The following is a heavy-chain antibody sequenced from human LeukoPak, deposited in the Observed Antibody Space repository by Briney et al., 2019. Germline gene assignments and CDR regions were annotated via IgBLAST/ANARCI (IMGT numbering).Heavy chain of an antibody. CDR1: GFTFSGYD. CDR3: AKSGLGDHGIFAGRGSPYYYYYLDV. CDR2: FSEDGATT. D-gene: IGHD2-21*02. J-gene: IGHJ6*03. Sequence: GGTLRLSCTASGFTFSGYDLQGVRQVPGKSLEWVTLFSEDGATTDYASSVEGRFTISRDNTQKSLFLEMNNLGTEDTALYYCAKSGLGDHGIFAGRGSPYYYYYLDVWGKGTTVIVSS. V-gene: IGHV3-43*02.